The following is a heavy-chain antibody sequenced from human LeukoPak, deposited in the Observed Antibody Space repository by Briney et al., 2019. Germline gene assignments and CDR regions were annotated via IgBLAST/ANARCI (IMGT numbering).Heavy chain of an antibody. Sequence: ASVKVSCKASGGTFSSYAISWVRQAPGQGLEGMGRIIPIFGTANYAQKFQGRVTITTDESTSTAYMELSSLRSEDTAVYYCARSHYYDSSGHFDYWGQGTLVTVSS. V-gene: IGHV1-69*05. J-gene: IGHJ4*02. D-gene: IGHD3-22*01. CDR1: GGTFSSYA. CDR2: IIPIFGTA. CDR3: ARSHYYDSSGHFDY.